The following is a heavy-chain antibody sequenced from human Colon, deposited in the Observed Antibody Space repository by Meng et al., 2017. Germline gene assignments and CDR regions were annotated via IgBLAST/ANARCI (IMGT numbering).Heavy chain of an antibody. CDR3: ARGWGTTRYSYSDY. J-gene: IGHJ4*02. V-gene: IGHV1-18*01. CDR1: NSTFTAFS. D-gene: IGHD3-16*01. Sequence: QCELVQSRAEVKKPGASLKGSCKSSNSTFTAFSITWVRHGPGQGLEWMGWSSTYNGNTNYAQKFQGRVTLTTDTSTSTAYMELRSLGSDDTAVYYCARGWGTTRYSYSDYWGQGTLVTVSS. CDR2: SSTYNGNT.